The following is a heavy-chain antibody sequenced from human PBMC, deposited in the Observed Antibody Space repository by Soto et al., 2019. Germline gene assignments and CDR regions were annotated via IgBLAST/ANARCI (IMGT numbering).Heavy chain of an antibody. D-gene: IGHD2-2*01. Sequence: GESLKISCKGSGYIFTNSWIGWVRQMPGKGLEWMGIIYPGDSDTRYSPSFQGQVTISADKSITTAYLQWSSLTASDTAMYYCARLQAAMPAAAGMDVWGQGXAVTVYS. J-gene: IGHJ6*02. CDR3: ARLQAAMPAAAGMDV. V-gene: IGHV5-51*01. CDR1: GYIFTNSW. CDR2: IYPGDSDT.